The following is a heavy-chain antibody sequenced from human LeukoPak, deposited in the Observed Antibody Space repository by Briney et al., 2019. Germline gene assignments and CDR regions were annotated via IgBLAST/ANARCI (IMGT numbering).Heavy chain of an antibody. D-gene: IGHD3-10*01. CDR2: ISDSGGST. J-gene: IGHJ1*01. CDR3: AKGEVRGPTQYFQH. Sequence: PGGSLRLSCVGSGFTFRTYAMIWVRQAPGKGLQWVSAISDSGGSTYYADSVRGRFTISRDNSKNTLYLQMNSLRAEDTAVYYCAKGEVRGPTQYFQHWGQGTLVTVSS. CDR1: GFTFRTYA. V-gene: IGHV3-23*01.